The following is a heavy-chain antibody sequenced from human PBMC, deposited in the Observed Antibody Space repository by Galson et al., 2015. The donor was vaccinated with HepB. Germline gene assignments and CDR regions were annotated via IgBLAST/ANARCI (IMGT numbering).Heavy chain of an antibody. V-gene: IGHV4-59*08. CDR3: ARRRAAAGTYYFDY. CDR2: IYYSGST. CDR1: GDSITSYY. Sequence: ETLSLTCTVSGDSITSYYWSWIRQPPGKGLEWIGSIYYSGSTNYNPSLKSRVTISVDTSKNQFSLKLSSVTAADTAVYYCARRRAAAGTYYFDYWGQGTLVTVSS. J-gene: IGHJ4*02. D-gene: IGHD6-13*01.